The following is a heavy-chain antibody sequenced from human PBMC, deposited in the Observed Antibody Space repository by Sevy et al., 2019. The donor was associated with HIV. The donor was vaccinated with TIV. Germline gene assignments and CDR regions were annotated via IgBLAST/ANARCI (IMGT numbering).Heavy chain of an antibody. J-gene: IGHJ4*02. CDR3: VKEGGGEGGDH. CDR1: GFSFRSYG. V-gene: IGHV3-30*02. Sequence: GGSLRLSCAASGFSFRSYGMHWVRQAPGKGLEGMSYIQYDGSNKDYADSVKGRFTISRDNSKNTLYLQMNRLRVGDTAVFYCVKEGGGEGGDHWGQGTLVTVSS. D-gene: IGHD2-21*01. CDR2: IQYDGSNK.